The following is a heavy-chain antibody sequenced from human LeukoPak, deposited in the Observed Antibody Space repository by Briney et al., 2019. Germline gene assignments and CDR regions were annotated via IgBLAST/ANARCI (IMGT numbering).Heavy chain of an antibody. D-gene: IGHD3-3*01. CDR1: GFRFSGYW. CDR2: IKQDGSER. J-gene: IGHJ4*02. V-gene: IGHV3-7*01. Sequence: GGSLRLSCVGSGFRFSGYWMSWVRQAPGRGLEWVANIKQDGSERYYVDSVRGRFTISRDNAKNSQYLQMNSLRVEDTAVYYCATDGGPFDHWGQGTLVTVYS. CDR3: ATDGGPFDH.